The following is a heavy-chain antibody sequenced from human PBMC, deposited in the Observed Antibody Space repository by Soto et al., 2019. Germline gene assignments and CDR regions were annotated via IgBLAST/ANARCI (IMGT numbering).Heavy chain of an antibody. Sequence: TQSLTSTVADGYIGSVGYSRSWNKKPPGKGLECIGYIYHSRITYYTPPLKSRVTISVDRSKNQFSLKLSSVTTADTSLYYCTKLPWADYGGIFDPWGQGTLVTVPS. J-gene: IGHJ5*02. CDR2: IYHSRIT. CDR1: DGYIGSVGYS. V-gene: IGHV4-30-2*02. CDR3: TKLPWADYGGIFDP. D-gene: IGHD4-17*01.